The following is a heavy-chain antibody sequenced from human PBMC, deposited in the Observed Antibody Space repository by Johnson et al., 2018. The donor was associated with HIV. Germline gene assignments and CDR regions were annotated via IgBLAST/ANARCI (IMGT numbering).Heavy chain of an antibody. J-gene: IGHJ3*02. CDR3: ARDRGAARDAFDI. CDR2: IKQDGSEK. Sequence: VQLVESGGGVVQPGGSLRLSCAASGFTFSSYWMSWVRQAPGKGLEWVANIKQDGSEKYYVDSVKGRFTISRDNAKNSLYLQMNSLRAEDTAVYYWARDRGAARDAFDIWGQGTMVTVSS. V-gene: IGHV3-7*05. D-gene: IGHD6-6*01. CDR1: GFTFSSYW.